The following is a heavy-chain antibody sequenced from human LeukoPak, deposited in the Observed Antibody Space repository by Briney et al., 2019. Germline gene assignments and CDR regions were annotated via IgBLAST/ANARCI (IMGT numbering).Heavy chain of an antibody. V-gene: IGHV3-7*03. J-gene: IGHJ4*02. CDR3: ARKTVVGSYFDY. D-gene: IGHD4-23*01. Sequence: GGPLRLYCAASGFTYSSYWMSWARQAPGKGLEWVANIKQDGSDKYYVDSVKGRFTISRDNAKNSLYMQMNSLRAEDTAVYYCARKTVVGSYFDYWGQGTPVTVSS. CDR1: GFTYSSYW. CDR2: IKQDGSDK.